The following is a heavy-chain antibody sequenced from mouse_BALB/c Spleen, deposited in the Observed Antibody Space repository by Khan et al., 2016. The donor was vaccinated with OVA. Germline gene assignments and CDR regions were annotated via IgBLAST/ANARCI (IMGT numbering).Heavy chain of an antibody. CDR3: ARIKKIVATYFDY. V-gene: IGHV1S81*02. Sequence: QVQLKQSGAELVKAGASVKMSCKASGYTFTSYWMHWVKQRLGQGLEWFAETNPTNGRTYYNEKFKSKATLTVDQSSSTAYMLLSGPTFEDSAGYYCARIKKIVATYFDYWGQGTTLTVSS. D-gene: IGHD1-1*01. J-gene: IGHJ2*01. CDR2: TNPTNGRT. CDR1: GYTFTSYW.